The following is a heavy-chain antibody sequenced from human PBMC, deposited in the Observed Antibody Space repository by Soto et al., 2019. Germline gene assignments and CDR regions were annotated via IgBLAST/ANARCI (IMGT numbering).Heavy chain of an antibody. CDR2: SSNSGTFA. CDR3: ARSGDNYNLLDY. CDR1: GFTFNEYY. D-gene: IGHD1-1*01. Sequence: GGSLRLSCAASGFTFNEYYMSWIRQAPGKGLEWISYSSNSGTFARYADSVKGRFSISRDNAKNSLYLQINSLRGDDTAIYYCARSGDNYNLLDYWGQGTPVTVSS. V-gene: IGHV3-11*06. J-gene: IGHJ4*02.